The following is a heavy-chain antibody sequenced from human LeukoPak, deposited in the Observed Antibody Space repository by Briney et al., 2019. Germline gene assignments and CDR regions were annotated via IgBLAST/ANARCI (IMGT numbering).Heavy chain of an antibody. J-gene: IGHJ6*03. CDR1: GYTFTGYY. CDR3: ARLIVGAATYYYYYYMDV. CDR2: INPNSGGT. D-gene: IGHD1-26*01. V-gene: IGHV1-2*02. Sequence: ASVKVSCKASGYTFTGYYMHWVRQAPGQGLEWMGWINPNSGGTNYAQKFQGRVTMTRDTSISTAYMELSRLRSDDTAVYYCARLIVGAATYYYYYYMDVWGKGTTVTVSS.